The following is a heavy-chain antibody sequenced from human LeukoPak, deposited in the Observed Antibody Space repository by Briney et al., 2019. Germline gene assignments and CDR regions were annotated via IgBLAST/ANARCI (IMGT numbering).Heavy chain of an antibody. J-gene: IGHJ4*02. CDR2: ITWDGGST. CDR3: ASRYYYDSSGSSLFDY. Sequence: GGSLRLPCAASGFTFDDYTMHWVRQAPGKGLEWVSLITWDGGSTYYADSVKGRFTISRDNSKNTLYLQMNSLRAEDTAVYYCASRYYYDSSGSSLFDYWGQGTLVTVSS. V-gene: IGHV3-43*01. CDR1: GFTFDDYT. D-gene: IGHD3-22*01.